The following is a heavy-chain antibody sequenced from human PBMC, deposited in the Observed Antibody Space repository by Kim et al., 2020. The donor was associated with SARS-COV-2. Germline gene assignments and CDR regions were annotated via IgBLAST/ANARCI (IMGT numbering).Heavy chain of an antibody. CDR2: ISGSGGST. D-gene: IGHD3-22*01. J-gene: IGHJ5*02. CDR3: AKDHPRGMIVVVPTGWFDP. V-gene: IGHV3-23*01. CDR1: GFTFSSYA. Sequence: GSLRLSCAASGFTFSSYAMSWVRQAPGKGLGWVSAISGSGGSTYYADSVKGRFTISRDNSKNTLYLQMNSLRAEDTAVYYWAKDHPRGMIVVVPTGWFDPWGQGTLVTVSS.